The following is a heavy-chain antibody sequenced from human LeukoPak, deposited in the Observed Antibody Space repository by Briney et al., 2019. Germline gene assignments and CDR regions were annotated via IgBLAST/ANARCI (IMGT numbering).Heavy chain of an antibody. Sequence: PSETLSLTCTVSGGSISSSSYYWGWIRQPPGKGLEWIGSIYYSGSTYYNPSLKSRVTISVDTSKNQFSLKLSSVTAADTAVYYCARKVRGVIIEKKEHYYYYYMDVWGKGTTVTVSS. CDR3: ARKVRGVIIEKKEHYYYYYMDV. D-gene: IGHD3-10*01. CDR1: GGSISSSSYY. V-gene: IGHV4-39*07. CDR2: IYYSGST. J-gene: IGHJ6*03.